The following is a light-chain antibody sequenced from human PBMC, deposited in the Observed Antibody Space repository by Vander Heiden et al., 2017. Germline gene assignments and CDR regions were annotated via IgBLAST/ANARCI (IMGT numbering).Light chain of an antibody. V-gene: IGKV3-20*01. CDR3: QQYDNSRT. CDR1: QSVSSSY. Sequence: EIVLTQSPGTLSLSPGERATLSCRASQSVSSSYLAWYQQKPGQAPRLLIYGASSRATGIPDRLSGSESGTDFTLTISRLEPEDFAVYFCQQYDNSRTFGQGTKVEIK. CDR2: GAS. J-gene: IGKJ1*01.